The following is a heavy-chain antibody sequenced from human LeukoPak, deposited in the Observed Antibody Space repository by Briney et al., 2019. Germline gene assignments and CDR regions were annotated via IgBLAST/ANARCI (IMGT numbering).Heavy chain of an antibody. CDR3: VRAAGYFDL. CDR2: IHYSGST. J-gene: IGHJ2*01. V-gene: IGHV4-39*01. CDR1: GGSISSSSYY. D-gene: IGHD1-1*01. Sequence: TSETLSLTCTVSGGSISSSSYYWGWIRQPPGQGLEWIGSIHYSGSTYYNPSLKRRVTMSVATSKNPFSLKLSSVTAADTAVYYCVRAAGYFDLWGRGTLVTVSS.